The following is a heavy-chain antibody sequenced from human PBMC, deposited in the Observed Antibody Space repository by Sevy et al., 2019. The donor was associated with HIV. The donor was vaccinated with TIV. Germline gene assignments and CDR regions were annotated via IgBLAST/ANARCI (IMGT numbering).Heavy chain of an antibody. V-gene: IGHV3-23*01. CDR1: GFTFSKYS. CDR2: LSFGCGEI. CDR3: AREGCTKPHDY. Sequence: GGSLRLSCAASGFTFSKYSMSWVRQPPGKGLEWVSTLSFGCGEINYADSVKGRFTISRDNSKSSVYLQMNNLRPEDTAVYYCAREGCTKPHDYRGKVTLVT. D-gene: IGHD2-8*01. J-gene: IGHJ4*02.